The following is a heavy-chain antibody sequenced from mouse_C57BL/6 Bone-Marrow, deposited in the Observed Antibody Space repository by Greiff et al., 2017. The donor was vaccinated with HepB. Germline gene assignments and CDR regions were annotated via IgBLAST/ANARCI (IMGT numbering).Heavy chain of an antibody. CDR1: GYTFTNYW. V-gene: IGHV1-63*01. Sequence: VKLQESGAELVRPGTSVKMSCKASGYTFTNYWIGWAKQRPGHGLEWIGDIYPGGGYTNYNEKFKGKATLTADKSSSTAYMQFSSLTSEDSAIYYCARRGVTAHFDYWGQGTTLTVSS. CDR2: IYPGGGYT. D-gene: IGHD2-2*01. J-gene: IGHJ2*01. CDR3: ARRGVTAHFDY.